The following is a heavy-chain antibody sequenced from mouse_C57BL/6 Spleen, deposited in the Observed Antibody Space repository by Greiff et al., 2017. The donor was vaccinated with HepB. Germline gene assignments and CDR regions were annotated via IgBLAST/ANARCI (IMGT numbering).Heavy chain of an antibody. D-gene: IGHD2-1*01. V-gene: IGHV1-82*01. CDR3: AREGDGVRDYFDY. Sequence: QVQLQQSGPELVKPGASVKISCKASGYAFSSSWMNWVKQRPGKGLEWIGRIYPGDGDTNYNGKFKGKATLTADKSSSTAYMQLSSLTSEDSAVYFCAREGDGVRDYFDYWGQGTTLTVSS. CDR1: GYAFSSSW. CDR2: IYPGDGDT. J-gene: IGHJ2*01.